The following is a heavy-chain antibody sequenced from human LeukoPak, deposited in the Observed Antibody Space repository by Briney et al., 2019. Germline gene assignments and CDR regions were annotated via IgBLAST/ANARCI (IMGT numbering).Heavy chain of an antibody. CDR3: ARPATTVTSPFDY. CDR2: INPYNGNT. J-gene: IGHJ4*02. Sequence: ASVKVSCKASGYTFTTYAISWVRQAPGQGLEWMGWINPYNGNTDYARKPQGRVTMTTDASTSTAYMELTSLRSDDTALYYCARPATTVTSPFDYWGQGTLVTVSS. CDR1: GYTFTTYA. V-gene: IGHV1-18*01. D-gene: IGHD4-17*01.